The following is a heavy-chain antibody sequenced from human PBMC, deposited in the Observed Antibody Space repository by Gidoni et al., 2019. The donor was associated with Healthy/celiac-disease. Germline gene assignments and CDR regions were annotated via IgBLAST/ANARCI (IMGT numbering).Heavy chain of an antibody. V-gene: IGHV4-31*03. CDR2: IYYSGST. CDR1: GGSISSGGYY. D-gene: IGHD3-10*01. J-gene: IGHJ4*02. CDR3: ATDYYGSGYYFDY. Sequence: QVQLQESGPGLVKPSQTLSLTCTVSGGSISSGGYYWSWIRQHPGKGLEWIGDIYYSGSTYYNPSLKSRVTISVDTSKNQFSLKLSSVTAADTAVYYCATDYYGSGYYFDYWGQGTLVTVSS.